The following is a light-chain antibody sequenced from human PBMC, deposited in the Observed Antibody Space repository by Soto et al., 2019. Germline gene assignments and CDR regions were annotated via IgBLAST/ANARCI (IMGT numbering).Light chain of an antibody. CDR3: QQYDTRPTMT. CDR1: QDISNF. CDR2: DAS. J-gene: IGKJ5*01. Sequence: IQMTQSPSSLSASVGDRVTITCQASQDISNFLNWYQQKPGKAPNLLIYDASNLETGVPARFSGSGSGTDFSFTITSLQPEDSATYYCQQYDTRPTMTFGQGTRLEIK. V-gene: IGKV1-33*01.